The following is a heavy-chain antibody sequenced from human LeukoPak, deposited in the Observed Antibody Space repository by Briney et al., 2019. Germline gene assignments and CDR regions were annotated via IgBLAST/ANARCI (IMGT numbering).Heavy chain of an antibody. V-gene: IGHV4-59*01. Sequence: PPGKXXEXIGYIYYSGSTNYNPSLKSRVTISVDTSKNQFSLKLSSVTAADTAVYYCARDLGYYGMDVWGQGTTVTVSS. CDR2: IYYSGST. CDR3: ARDLGYYGMDV. J-gene: IGHJ6*02.